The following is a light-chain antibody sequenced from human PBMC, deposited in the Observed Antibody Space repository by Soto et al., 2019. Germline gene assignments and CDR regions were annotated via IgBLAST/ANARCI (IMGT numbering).Light chain of an antibody. J-gene: IGKJ2*01. CDR3: QQYDTIQYT. CDR1: QDITTY. V-gene: IGKV1-33*01. Sequence: DIQMTQSPSSLSASVGDRVTITCQASQDITTYLNWFQQKPGKAPKLLIYGASNLETGVPSRFSGRGSGTDFTFAISSLQPVDIATYYCQQYDTIQYTFGQGTKLEIK. CDR2: GAS.